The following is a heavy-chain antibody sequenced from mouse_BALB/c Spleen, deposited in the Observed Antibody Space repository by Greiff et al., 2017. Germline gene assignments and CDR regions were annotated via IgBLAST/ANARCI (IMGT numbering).Heavy chain of an antibody. CDR1: GFTFSDYY. D-gene: IGHD1-2*01. CDR2: ISDGGSYT. Sequence: EVKLVESGGGLVKPGGSLKLSCAASGFTFSDYYMYWVRQTPEKRLEWVATISDGGSYTYYPDSVKGRFTISRDNAKNNLYLQMSSLKSEDTAMYYCAREGTTAGGFAYWGQGTLVTVSA. CDR3: AREGTTAGGFAY. J-gene: IGHJ3*01. V-gene: IGHV5-4*02.